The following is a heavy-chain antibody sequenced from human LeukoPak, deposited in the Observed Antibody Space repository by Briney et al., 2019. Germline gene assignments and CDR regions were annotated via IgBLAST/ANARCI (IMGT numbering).Heavy chain of an antibody. CDR3: AELSITMIGGV. Sequence: GSLRLSCAAPGFTFSSYEMNWVRQAPGKGLEWVSYISSSGSTIYYADSVKGRFTISRDNAKNSLYLQMNSLRAEDTAVYYCAELSITMIGGVWGKGTTVTVSS. J-gene: IGHJ6*04. V-gene: IGHV3-48*03. D-gene: IGHD3-10*02. CDR1: GFTFSSYE. CDR2: ISSSGSTI.